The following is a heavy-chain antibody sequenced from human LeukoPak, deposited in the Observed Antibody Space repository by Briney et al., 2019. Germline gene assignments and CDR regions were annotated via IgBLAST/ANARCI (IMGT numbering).Heavy chain of an antibody. CDR3: AREGIAVSNWFDP. J-gene: IGHJ5*02. D-gene: IGHD6-19*01. CDR1: GYTFTGYY. CDR2: INPSGGST. Sequence: ASVKVSCKVSGYTFTGYYLHWLRQAPGQGLEWMGIINPSGGSTSYAQKFQGRVTMTRDTSTSTIYMELSSLRSEDTAVYYCAREGIAVSNWFDPWGQGTLVTVSS. V-gene: IGHV1-46*01.